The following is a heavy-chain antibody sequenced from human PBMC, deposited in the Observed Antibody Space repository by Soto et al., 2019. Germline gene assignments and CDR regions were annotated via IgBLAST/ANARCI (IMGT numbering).Heavy chain of an antibody. V-gene: IGHV3-30*03. D-gene: IGHD3-10*01. J-gene: IGHJ4*02. CDR2: SSYGGRET. Sequence: GGSLRLSCAASDFDFSSYGIHWVHQAPGKGLEWVAASSYGGRETFYADSAKGRFTVSKEMSKNTAFLQMNALRHEDTAVYFCARDSGWPILNFDNWGQGTPVTVSS. CDR3: ARDSGWPILNFDN. CDR1: DFDFSSYG.